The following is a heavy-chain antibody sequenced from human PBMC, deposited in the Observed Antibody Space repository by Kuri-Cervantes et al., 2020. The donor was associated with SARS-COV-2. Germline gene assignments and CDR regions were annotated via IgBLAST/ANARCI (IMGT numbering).Heavy chain of an antibody. Sequence: SGPPLVKPTETLTLTCTVSGFSLSNARMGVSWIRQPPGKALEWLAHIFSNDEKSYSTSLKSRLTISKDTSKSQVVLTMTNMDPVDTATYYCARMPRGYCSSTSCYAGVDYWGQGTLVTVSS. V-gene: IGHV2-26*01. J-gene: IGHJ4*02. D-gene: IGHD2-2*01. CDR2: IFSNDEK. CDR1: GFSLSNARMG. CDR3: ARMPRGYCSSTSCYAGVDY.